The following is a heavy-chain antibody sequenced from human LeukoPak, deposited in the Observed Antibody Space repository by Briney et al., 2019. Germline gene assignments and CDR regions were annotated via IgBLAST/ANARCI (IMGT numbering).Heavy chain of an antibody. J-gene: IGHJ4*02. D-gene: IGHD1-14*01. CDR3: ARGGRGRTTTYFDY. CDR1: EFTFSTYT. V-gene: IGHV3-30-3*01. CDR2: ISYDGDTK. Sequence: GGSLRLSCAASEFTFSTYTTHWVRQAPGKGLEWVAVISYDGDTKYYAESVKGRFTISRDNSKNTLHLQMNSLRAEDTALYYCARGGRGRTTTYFDYWGQGALVTVSS.